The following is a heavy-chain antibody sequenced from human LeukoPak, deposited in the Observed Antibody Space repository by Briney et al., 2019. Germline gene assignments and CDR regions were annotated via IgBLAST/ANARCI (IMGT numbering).Heavy chain of an antibody. Sequence: GSLRLSCAASGFTFSSYAMSWIRQPPGKGLEWIGEINHSGSTNYNPSLKSRVTISVDTSKNQFSLKLSSVTAADTAVYYCARGLNSSSWYQSPFYFDYWGQGTLVTVSS. CDR3: ARGLNSSSWYQSPFYFDY. J-gene: IGHJ4*02. CDR2: INHSGST. V-gene: IGHV4-34*01. CDR1: GFTFSSYA. D-gene: IGHD6-13*01.